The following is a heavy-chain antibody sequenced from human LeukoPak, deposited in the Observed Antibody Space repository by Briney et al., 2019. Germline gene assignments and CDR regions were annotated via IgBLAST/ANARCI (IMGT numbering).Heavy chain of an antibody. CDR2: INPNSGGT. D-gene: IGHD6-13*01. Sequence: GASVKVSCKASGYTFTGYYMHWVRQAPGQGLEWMGWINPNSGGTNYAQKLQGRVTMTTDTSTSTAYMELRSLRSDDTTVYYCARSQIPSSSWGYYYYYYMDVWGKGTTVTVSS. CDR3: ARSQIPSSSWGYYYYYYMDV. V-gene: IGHV1-2*02. J-gene: IGHJ6*03. CDR1: GYTFTGYY.